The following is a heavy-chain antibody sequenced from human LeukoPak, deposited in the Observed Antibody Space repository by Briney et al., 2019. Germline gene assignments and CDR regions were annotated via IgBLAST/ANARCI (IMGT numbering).Heavy chain of an antibody. CDR3: AKALVTGGLFDY. J-gene: IGHJ4*02. D-gene: IGHD4-23*01. V-gene: IGHV3-23*01. CDR2: ISASGSGT. CDR1: GFTFSSYP. Sequence: PGGSLRLSCVASGFTFSSYPMSWVRQAPGKGLEWVSAISASGSGTYYADSVKGRFTISRDNSKNTLFLQMNSLRAEYTAVYYCAKALVTGGLFDYWGQGTLVTVSS.